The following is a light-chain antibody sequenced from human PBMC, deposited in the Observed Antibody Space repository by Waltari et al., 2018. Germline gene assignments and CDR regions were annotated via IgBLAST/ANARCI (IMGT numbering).Light chain of an antibody. V-gene: IGKV1-5*03. CDR2: QAS. Sequence: DTQMTQSPSTLSASVGDSVTITCRTSQGISSWLAWYQQTPGKAPKLLIYQASTLESGVPSRFSGSGSGTEFTLTISSLQPDDSATYYCQQYDHYPWTFGQGTKVELK. CDR3: QQYDHYPWT. CDR1: QGISSW. J-gene: IGKJ1*01.